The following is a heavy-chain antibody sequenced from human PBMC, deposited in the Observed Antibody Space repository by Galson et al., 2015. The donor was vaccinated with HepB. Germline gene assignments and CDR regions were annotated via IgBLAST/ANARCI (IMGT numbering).Heavy chain of an antibody. D-gene: IGHD6-19*01. CDR2: ITPSGDNT. V-gene: IGHV3-23*01. J-gene: IGHJ4*02. CDR1: GFTFSYYA. CDR3: AKVFPEKVDGWYRQALYYFDS. Sequence: SLRLSCAASGFTFSYYAMSWVRQAPGKGLEWISAITPSGDNTYSADSMKGRFTISRDNSRNTLFLQMNSLGVDDTAIYFCAKVFPEKVDGWYRQALYYFDSWGQGTRVTVSP.